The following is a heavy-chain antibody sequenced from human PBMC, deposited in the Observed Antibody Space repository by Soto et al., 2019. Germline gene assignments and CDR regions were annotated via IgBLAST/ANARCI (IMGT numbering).Heavy chain of an antibody. Sequence: GASVKVSCQASGYTFTSYGISWVRQAPGKGLEWMGWISAYNGNTNYAQKLQGRVTMTTDTSTSTAYMELRSLRSDDTAVYYCAREGGYSGYDLRTLYYYYGMDVWGQGTTVTVSS. J-gene: IGHJ6*02. D-gene: IGHD5-12*01. V-gene: IGHV1-18*04. CDR2: ISAYNGNT. CDR3: AREGGYSGYDLRTLYYYYGMDV. CDR1: GYTFTSYG.